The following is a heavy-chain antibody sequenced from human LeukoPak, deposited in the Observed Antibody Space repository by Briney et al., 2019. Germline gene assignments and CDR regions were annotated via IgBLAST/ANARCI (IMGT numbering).Heavy chain of an antibody. CDR3: ATLIAPSSGRLFDY. J-gene: IGHJ4*02. CDR1: DGSISSFY. D-gene: IGHD6-19*01. Sequence: SETLSLTCTVSDGSISSFYWSWIRQPPGKGLEWIGEINHSGSTNYNPSLKSRVTISVDTSKNQFSLKLSSVTAADTAVYYCATLIAPSSGRLFDYWGQGTLVTVSS. CDR2: INHSGST. V-gene: IGHV4-34*01.